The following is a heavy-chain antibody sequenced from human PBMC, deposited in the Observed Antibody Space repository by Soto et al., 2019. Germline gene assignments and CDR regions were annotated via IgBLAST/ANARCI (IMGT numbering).Heavy chain of an antibody. CDR3: AKKPQNYYDSSEVAYFDY. V-gene: IGHV3-23*01. Sequence: GGSLRLSCAASGFTFSSYAMSWVRQAPGKGLEWVSAISGSGGSTYYADSVKGRFTISRDNSKNTLYLQMNSLRAEDTAVYYCAKKPQNYYDSSEVAYFDYWGQGTLVTVSS. CDR1: GFTFSSYA. CDR2: ISGSGGST. D-gene: IGHD3-22*01. J-gene: IGHJ4*02.